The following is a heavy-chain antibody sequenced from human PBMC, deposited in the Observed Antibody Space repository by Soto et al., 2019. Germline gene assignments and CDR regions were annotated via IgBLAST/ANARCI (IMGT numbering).Heavy chain of an antibody. CDR1: GGSISSSHW. D-gene: IGHD3-9*01. J-gene: IGHJ3*01. CDR3: ARVVLTITRGAFDA. V-gene: IGHV4-4*02. CDR2: ISHSGTS. Sequence: QVQLQASGPGLVKPSGTLSLTCAVSGGSISSSHWWTWVRQSPGKGLEYIGEISHSGTSNSNPSLKNRVTLSVDKSKNHCSLTLTSVTAADTAVYYCARVVLTITRGAFDAWGQGTLVIVSS.